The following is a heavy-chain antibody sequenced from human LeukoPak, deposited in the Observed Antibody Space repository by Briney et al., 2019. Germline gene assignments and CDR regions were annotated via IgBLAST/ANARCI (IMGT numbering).Heavy chain of an antibody. J-gene: IGHJ6*02. CDR3: AGVASTSPYFYGMDV. CDR2: IYSGGST. V-gene: IGHV3-53*01. Sequence: GGSLRLSCAASAFSVSSNYMSWVRQAPGKGLEWVSVIYSGGSTYYADSVKGRFTISRDKSKNTVYLQMNSLSAEDTAMYYCAGVASTSPYFYGMDVWGQGTTVTVSS. CDR1: AFSVSSNY.